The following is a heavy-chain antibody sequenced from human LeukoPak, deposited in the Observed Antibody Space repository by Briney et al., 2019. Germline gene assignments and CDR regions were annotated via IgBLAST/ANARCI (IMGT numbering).Heavy chain of an antibody. J-gene: IGHJ4*02. V-gene: IGHV3-30*02. D-gene: IGHD2-2*01. CDR2: IRYDGNNK. CDR1: GFTFSTYG. Sequence: PGGSLRLSCAASGFTFSTYGMHWIRQAPGKGLEWVAFIRYDGNNKYYADFVKGRFTISRDNSKNTLYLHMNSLRTEDTAVYYCAKIEGKYQLANVPDHWGQGTLVTVSS. CDR3: AKIEGKYQLANVPDH.